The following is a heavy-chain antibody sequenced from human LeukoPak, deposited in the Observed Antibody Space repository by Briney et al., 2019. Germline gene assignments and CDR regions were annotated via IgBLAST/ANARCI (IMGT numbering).Heavy chain of an antibody. D-gene: IGHD3-3*01. Sequence: SETLSLTCAVSGGSISSSSYYWGWIRQPPGKGLEWIGSIYYTGSTYYNPSLESRVTISVDTSKNQFSLKLSSVTAADTAVYYCARGSTIFGVVYYFDYWGQGTLVTVSS. CDR2: IYYTGST. CDR1: GGSISSSSYY. CDR3: ARGSTIFGVVYYFDY. V-gene: IGHV4-39*01. J-gene: IGHJ4*02.